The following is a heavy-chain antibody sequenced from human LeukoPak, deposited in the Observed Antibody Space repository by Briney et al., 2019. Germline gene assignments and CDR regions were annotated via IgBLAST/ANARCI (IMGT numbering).Heavy chain of an antibody. CDR2: ISSSGSTI. CDR1: EFTVTTNY. CDR3: AELGITMIGGV. D-gene: IGHD3-10*02. V-gene: IGHV3-11*04. J-gene: IGHJ6*04. Sequence: PGGSLRLSCAGSEFTVTTNYMSWVRQAPGKGLEWVSYISSSGSTIYYADSVKGRFTISRDNAKNSLYLQMNSLRAEDTAVYYCAELGITMIGGVWGKGTTVTISS.